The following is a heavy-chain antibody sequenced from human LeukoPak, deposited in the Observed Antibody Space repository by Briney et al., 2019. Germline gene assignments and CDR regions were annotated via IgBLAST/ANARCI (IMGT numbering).Heavy chain of an antibody. CDR3: ASTLPSSVAGRRGAWVGFDY. CDR1: GGSISSYY. Sequence: NPSETLSLTCTVSGGSISSYYWSWIRQPPGKGLEWIGYIYYSGSTNYNPSLKSRVTISVDTSKNQFSLKLSSVTAADTAVYYCASTLPSSVAGRRGAWVGFDYWGQGTLVTVSS. J-gene: IGHJ4*02. V-gene: IGHV4-59*01. CDR2: IYYSGST. D-gene: IGHD6-19*01.